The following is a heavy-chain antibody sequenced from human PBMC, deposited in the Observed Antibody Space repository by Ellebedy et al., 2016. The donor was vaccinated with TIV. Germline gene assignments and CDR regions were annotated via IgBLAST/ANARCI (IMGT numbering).Heavy chain of an antibody. V-gene: IGHV3-73*01. CDR1: GFTFSDYS. D-gene: IGHD2-21*02. J-gene: IGHJ4*02. CDR3: MHLVVVAATGY. CDR2: IRSKANNYAT. Sequence: GESLKISCAASGFTFSDYSMNWVRQASGKGLEWVGRIRSKANNYATAYAASVKGRFTISRDDSKNTAYLQMNSLKTEDTAVYYCMHLVVVAATGYWGQGTLVTVSS.